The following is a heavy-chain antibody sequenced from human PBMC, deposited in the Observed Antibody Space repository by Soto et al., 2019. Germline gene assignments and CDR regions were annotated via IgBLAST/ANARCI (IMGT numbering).Heavy chain of an antibody. CDR3: VRANYFDY. V-gene: IGHV4-59*01. CDR1: GGSISSYY. J-gene: IGHJ4*02. Sequence: PSETLSLTCTVSGGSISSYYWSWIRQPPGKGLEWIGDIYYSGRTNYNPSLKSRVTISVDTSKNQFSLKLSSVTAADTAVYYCVRANYFDYWGQGTLVTVSS. CDR2: IYYSGRT.